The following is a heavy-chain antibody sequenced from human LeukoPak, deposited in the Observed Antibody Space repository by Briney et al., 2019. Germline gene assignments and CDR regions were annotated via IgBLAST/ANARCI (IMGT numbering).Heavy chain of an antibody. V-gene: IGHV4-34*01. J-gene: IGHJ6*02. CDR3: ARHLEGNFWSGYYMSYYYGMDV. CDR2: INHSGST. Sequence: PSETLSLTCAVYGGSFRGYYWSWIRQPPGKGLEWIGEINHSGSTYYNPSLKSRVTISVDTSKNQFSLKLSSVTAADTAVYYCARHLEGNFWSGYYMSYYYGMDVWGQGTTVTVSS. D-gene: IGHD3-3*01. CDR1: GGSFRGYY.